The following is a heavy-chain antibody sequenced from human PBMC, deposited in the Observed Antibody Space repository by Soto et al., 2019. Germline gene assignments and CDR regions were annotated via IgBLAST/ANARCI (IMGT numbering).Heavy chain of an antibody. D-gene: IGHD6-19*01. CDR3: ARSYSSGSGWFHP. CDR1: GYSITAGGYY. V-gene: IGHV4-31*03. J-gene: IGHJ5*02. Sequence: PSETLSLTCFVSGYSITAGGYYWSWIRHHPGKGLEWFGSFYSSGSIIYNPSLRSRVSISGDTSSNQFSMSLTSVTSADPARYYCARSYSSGSGWFHPLGQGTLVTVSS. CDR2: FYSSGSI.